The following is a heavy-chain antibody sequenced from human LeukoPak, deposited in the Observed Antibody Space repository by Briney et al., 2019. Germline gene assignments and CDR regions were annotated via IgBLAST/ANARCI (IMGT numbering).Heavy chain of an antibody. Sequence: SETLSLTCAVSGGSISSSNWWSWVRQPPGKGLEWIGEIYHSGSTNYNPSLKSRVTISVDKSKNQFSLKLSSVTAADTAVYYCARASSWFSGLISGTRGWFDPWGQGTLVTVSS. D-gene: IGHD6-13*01. CDR1: GGSISSSNW. CDR2: IYHSGST. CDR3: ARASSWFSGLISGTRGWFDP. J-gene: IGHJ5*02. V-gene: IGHV4-4*02.